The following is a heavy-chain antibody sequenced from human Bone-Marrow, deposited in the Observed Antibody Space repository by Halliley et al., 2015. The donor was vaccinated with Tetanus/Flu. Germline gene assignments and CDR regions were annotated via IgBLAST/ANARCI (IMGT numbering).Heavy chain of an antibody. Sequence: SLRLSCAASGFTFTNFWVAWVRQAPGKGLEWVANINQDGSEKYFVDSVKGRFSISRDNARNSMYLQMNSLRAEDTALYYCARGLGVSVNFHSAIFDYWGQGTLVTVSS. V-gene: IGHV3-7*01. CDR3: ARGLGVSVNFHSAIFDY. D-gene: IGHD3-9*01. CDR1: GFTFTNFW. J-gene: IGHJ4*02. CDR2: INQDGSEK.